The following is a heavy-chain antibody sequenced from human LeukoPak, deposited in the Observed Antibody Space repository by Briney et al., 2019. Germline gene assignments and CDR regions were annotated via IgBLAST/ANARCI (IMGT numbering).Heavy chain of an antibody. V-gene: IGHV3-23*01. J-gene: IGHJ4*02. CDR2: ISGSGGST. D-gene: IGHD3-22*01. CDR1: GFTFSSYS. CDR3: AKDAGTMIVVVITGLMDY. Sequence: PGGSLRLSCAASGFTFSSYSMNWVRQAPGKGLEWVSAISGSGGSTYYADSVKGRFTISRDNSKNTLYLQMNSLRAEDTAVYYCAKDAGTMIVVVITGLMDYWGQGTLVTVSS.